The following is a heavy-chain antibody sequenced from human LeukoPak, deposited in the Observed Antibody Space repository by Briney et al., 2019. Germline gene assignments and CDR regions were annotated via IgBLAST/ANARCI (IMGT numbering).Heavy chain of an antibody. Sequence: PGGSLRLSCAASGFTFSSYAMSWVRQAPGKGLEWVSAISGSGGSTYYADSVKGRFTISRDNSKNTLYLQMNSLRAKDTAVYYCAKGIAVAGTPFDYWGQGTLVTVSS. CDR2: ISGSGGST. CDR3: AKGIAVAGTPFDY. V-gene: IGHV3-23*01. CDR1: GFTFSSYA. J-gene: IGHJ4*02. D-gene: IGHD6-19*01.